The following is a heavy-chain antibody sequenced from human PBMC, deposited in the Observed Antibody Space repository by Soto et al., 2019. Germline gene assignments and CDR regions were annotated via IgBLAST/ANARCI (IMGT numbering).Heavy chain of an antibody. D-gene: IGHD6-13*01. V-gene: IGHV4-59*01. CDR2: IYYRGNS. Sequence: PSETLSLTCTVSGGSITSYYWSWIRQPPGRGLEWIGYIYYRGNSNYNPSLKSRVTILVDTSKNQLSLKLSSVTAADTAVYYCARSSASWYSGAFDIWGQGTMVTVS. CDR3: ARSSASWYSGAFDI. J-gene: IGHJ3*02. CDR1: GGSITSYY.